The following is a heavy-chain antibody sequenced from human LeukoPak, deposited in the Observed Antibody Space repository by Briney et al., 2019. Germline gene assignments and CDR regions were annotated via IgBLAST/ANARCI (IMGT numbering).Heavy chain of an antibody. CDR2: IIPTLGIA. J-gene: IGHJ3*02. Sequence: SVKVSCKASGGTFSSYTISWVRQAAGQGLEWMGRIIPTLGIANYAQKFQGRVTITADKSTSTAYMELSSLRSEDTAVYYCARGSPQQYYDILTGYYIEAFDIWGQGTMVTVSS. CDR3: ARGSPQQYYDILTGYYIEAFDI. V-gene: IGHV1-69*02. D-gene: IGHD3-9*01. CDR1: GGTFSSYT.